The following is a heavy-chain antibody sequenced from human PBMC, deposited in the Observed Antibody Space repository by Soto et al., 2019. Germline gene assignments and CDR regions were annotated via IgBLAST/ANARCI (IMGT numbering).Heavy chain of an antibody. CDR2: TYYRSKWYN. D-gene: IGHD2-2*01. V-gene: IGHV6-1*01. CDR3: ARGHGIVVVPAATYYYYYYMDV. J-gene: IGHJ6*03. CDR1: GDSVSSNSAA. Sequence: QVQLQQSGPGLVKPSQTLSLTCAISGDSVSSNSAAWNWIRQSPSRGLEWLGRTYYRSKWYNDYAVSVKSRITINPDTSKNQFSLQLNSVTPEDTAVYYCARGHGIVVVPAATYYYYYYMDVWGKGTTVTVSS.